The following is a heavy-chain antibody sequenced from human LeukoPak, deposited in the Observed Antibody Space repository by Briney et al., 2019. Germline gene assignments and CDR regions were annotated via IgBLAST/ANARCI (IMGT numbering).Heavy chain of an antibody. CDR2: VYSSGST. D-gene: IGHD1-1*01. V-gene: IGHV4-59*01. CDR3: ARATAGIYWFDP. J-gene: IGHJ5*02. Sequence: SETLSLTCTVSGGSISSYYWSWIRQPPGKGLEWLGYVYSSGSTNYNPSLKSRVTISVDTSKNQFSLKVSSVTAADTAVYYCARATAGIYWFDPWGRGTLVTVSS. CDR1: GGSISSYY.